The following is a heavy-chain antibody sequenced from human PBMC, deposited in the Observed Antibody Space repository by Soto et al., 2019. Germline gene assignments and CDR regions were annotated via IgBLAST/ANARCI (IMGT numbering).Heavy chain of an antibody. CDR3: AKGGDFWSGYYFDYYYYSMDV. CDR1: GFTFSSYG. Sequence: PGGSLRLSCAASGFTFSSYGMHWVRQAPGKGLEWVAVISYDGSNKYYADSVKGRFTISRDNSKNTLYLQMNSLRAEDTAVYYCAKGGDFWSGYYFDYYYYSMDVWGQGTTVTVS. CDR2: ISYDGSNK. D-gene: IGHD3-3*01. J-gene: IGHJ6*02. V-gene: IGHV3-30*18.